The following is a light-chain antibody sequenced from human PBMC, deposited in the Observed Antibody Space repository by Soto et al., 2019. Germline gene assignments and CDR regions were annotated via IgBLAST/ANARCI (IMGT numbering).Light chain of an antibody. V-gene: IGKV1-8*01. CDR1: QGIRSY. CDR3: QQYYSYPPT. J-gene: IGKJ1*01. Sequence: AIRMTQSPSSLSASTGDRVTITCRASQGIRSYLAWYQQKPGKAPKLLIYAASTLQSGDPSRFSGSGSGTEFTLTIRCLQSEDFATYYCQQYYSYPPTFGQGTKVEIK. CDR2: AAS.